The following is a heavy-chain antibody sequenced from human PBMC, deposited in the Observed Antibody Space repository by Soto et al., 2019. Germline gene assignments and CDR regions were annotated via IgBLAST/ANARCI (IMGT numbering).Heavy chain of an antibody. D-gene: IGHD3-3*01. CDR3: GVVDMSDNDAENYFYGIDV. CDR1: GGSLRRYA. V-gene: IGHV1-69*01. CDR2: IIPLFGTT. Sequence: QVQLVQSGAEVKKPGSSVKISCKASGGSLRRYAISWVRQAPGRGLEWVGGIIPLFGTTSYGQAQKLQGRVTITADGNMTTATMELISLTSEDTAVYFCGVVDMSDNDAENYFYGIDVWGQGNTVIVAS. J-gene: IGHJ6*02.